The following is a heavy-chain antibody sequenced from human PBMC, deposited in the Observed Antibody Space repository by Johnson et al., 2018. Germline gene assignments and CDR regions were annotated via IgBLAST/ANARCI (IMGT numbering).Heavy chain of an antibody. V-gene: IGHV3-21*01. Sequence: VQLVESGGGLVKPGGSLRLSCAASGFTFSSYSMNWVRQAPGKGLEWVSSISSSSSYIYYAASVKGRFTISRDNAKNSRYLQMNSLRAEDTAVYYCARDLPIHIWGQGTMVTVSS. D-gene: IGHD2-21*01. J-gene: IGHJ3*02. CDR1: GFTFSSYS. CDR3: ARDLPIHI. CDR2: ISSSSSYI.